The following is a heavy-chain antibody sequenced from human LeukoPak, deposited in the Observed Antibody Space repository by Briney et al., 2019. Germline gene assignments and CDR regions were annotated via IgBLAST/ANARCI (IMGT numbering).Heavy chain of an antibody. J-gene: IGHJ4*02. D-gene: IGHD6-13*01. CDR1: GFTFRNYW. CDR2: INEGGNEK. CDR3: ARHPNSNWDY. V-gene: IGHV3-7*03. Sequence: GSLRLSCAASGFTFRNYWMSWVRQVPGEGLEWVVNINEGGNEKNYVDSVKGRFTASRDNAQNSLYLQMNSLRVEDTAVYYCARHPNSNWDYWGQGTLVTVSS.